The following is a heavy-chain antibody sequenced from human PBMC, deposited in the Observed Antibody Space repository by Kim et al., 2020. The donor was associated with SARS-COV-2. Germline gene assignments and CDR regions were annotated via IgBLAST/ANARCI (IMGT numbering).Heavy chain of an antibody. CDR3: ANPPSKVRGVSNAFDI. CDR1: GFTFSSYA. D-gene: IGHD3-10*01. J-gene: IGHJ3*02. Sequence: GGSLRLSCAASGFTFSSYAMSWVRQAPGKGLEWVSAISGSGGSTYYADSVKGRFTISRDNSKNTLYLQMNSLRAEDTAVYYCANPPSKVRGVSNAFDIWGQGTMVTVSS. CDR2: ISGSGGST. V-gene: IGHV3-23*01.